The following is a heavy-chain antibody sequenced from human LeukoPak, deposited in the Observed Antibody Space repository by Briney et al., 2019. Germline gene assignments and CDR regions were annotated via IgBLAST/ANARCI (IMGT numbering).Heavy chain of an antibody. CDR3: ARVGSSSWYFQH. J-gene: IGHJ1*01. D-gene: IGHD6-13*01. Sequence: ASVKVSCKASGYTFTSYGISWVRQAPGQGLEWMGWISAYNGNTNYAQKLQGRVTMTTDTSTSTAHMELRSLRSDDTAVYYCARVGSSSWYFQHWGQGTLVTVSS. CDR1: GYTFTSYG. V-gene: IGHV1-18*04. CDR2: ISAYNGNT.